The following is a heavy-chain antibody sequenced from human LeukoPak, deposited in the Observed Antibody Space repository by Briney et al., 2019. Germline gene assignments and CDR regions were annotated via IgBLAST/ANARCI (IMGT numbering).Heavy chain of an antibody. D-gene: IGHD6-25*01. CDR2: ISGSGGST. Sequence: GGSLRLSCAASGFTFSSYAMSWVRQAPGKGLEWASAISGSGGSTYYADSVKGRFTISRDNSKNTLYLQMNSLRAEDTAVYYCATIAAAEYYFDYWGQGTLVTVSS. CDR1: GFTFSSYA. V-gene: IGHV3-23*01. J-gene: IGHJ4*02. CDR3: ATIAAAEYYFDY.